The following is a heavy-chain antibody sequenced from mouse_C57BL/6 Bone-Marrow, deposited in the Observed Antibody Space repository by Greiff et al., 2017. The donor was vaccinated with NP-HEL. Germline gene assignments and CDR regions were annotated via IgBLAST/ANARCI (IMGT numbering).Heavy chain of an antibody. J-gene: IGHJ1*03. CDR1: GYTFTSYW. Sequence: QVQLQQSGAELAKPGASVKLSCKASGYTFTSYWMHWVKQRPGQGLEWIGYINPSSGYTKYNQKFKDKATLTADKSSSTAYMQLSSLTYEDSAVYYCARPSFITTVVATHWYFDVWGTGTTVTVSS. CDR2: INPSSGYT. D-gene: IGHD1-1*01. V-gene: IGHV1-7*01. CDR3: ARPSFITTVVATHWYFDV.